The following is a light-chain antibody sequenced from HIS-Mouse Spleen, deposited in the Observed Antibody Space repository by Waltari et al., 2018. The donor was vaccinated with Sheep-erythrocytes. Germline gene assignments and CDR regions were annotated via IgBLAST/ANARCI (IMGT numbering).Light chain of an antibody. CDR1: SSDVGGYNY. CDR3: CSPAGSYTWV. CDR2: DVS. V-gene: IGLV2-11*01. J-gene: IGLJ3*02. Sequence: QSALTQPRSVSGSPGQSVTISCTGTSSDVGGYNYVSWYQQHQGKAPKLMIYDVSKRPAGVPDRFSGSESGHTDSLTISGLQAEDEADYSCCSPAGSYTWVFGGGTKLTVL.